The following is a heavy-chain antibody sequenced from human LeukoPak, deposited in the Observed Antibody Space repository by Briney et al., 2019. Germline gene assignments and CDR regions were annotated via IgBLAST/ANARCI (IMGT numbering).Heavy chain of an antibody. J-gene: IGHJ4*02. CDR1: GXSISSYY. CDR3: ARLGYSNYEFDY. V-gene: IGHV4-59*08. D-gene: IGHD4-11*01. CDR2: IYYSGTT. Sequence: SETLSLTCTVSGXSISSYYWSWIRQPPGKGLEWIGYIYYSGTTDYNPSLKSRVTISVDTSKNQFSLRLSSVTAADTAVYYCARLGYSNYEFDYWGQGTLVTVSS.